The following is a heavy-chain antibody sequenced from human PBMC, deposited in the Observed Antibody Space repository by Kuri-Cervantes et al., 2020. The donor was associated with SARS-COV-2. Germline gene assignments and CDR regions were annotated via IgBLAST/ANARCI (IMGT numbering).Heavy chain of an antibody. V-gene: IGHV1-69*06. D-gene: IGHD3-9*01. CDR3: ARGRGYWLPADPIDY. Sequence: SVKVSCKASGGTFSSYTISWVRQAPGQGLEWMGGIIPIFGTANYAQKFQGRVTITADKSTSTAYMELSSLRSEDTAVYYCARGRGYWLPADPIDYWGQGTLVTVSS. CDR1: GGTFSSYT. CDR2: IIPIFGTA. J-gene: IGHJ4*02.